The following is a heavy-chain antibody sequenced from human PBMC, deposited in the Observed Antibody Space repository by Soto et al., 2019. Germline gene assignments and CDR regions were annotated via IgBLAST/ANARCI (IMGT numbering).Heavy chain of an antibody. J-gene: IGHJ6*02. D-gene: IGHD2-15*01. V-gene: IGHV3-21*01. CDR1: GFTFSSYS. Sequence: GGSLRLSCAASGFTFSSYSMNWVRQAPGKGLEWVSSISSSSSYIYYADSVKGRFTISRDNAKNSLYLQMNSLRAEDTAVYYCARDLRYCSGGSCHKSVYGMDVWGQGTTVTVSS. CDR3: ARDLRYCSGGSCHKSVYGMDV. CDR2: ISSSSSYI.